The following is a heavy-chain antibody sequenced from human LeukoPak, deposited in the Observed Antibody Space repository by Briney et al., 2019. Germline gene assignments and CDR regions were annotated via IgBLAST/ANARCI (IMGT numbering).Heavy chain of an antibody. CDR2: IYYTGST. V-gene: IGHV4-59*08. CDR3: ARSPRRAFGGVIVYGMDV. Sequence: WETLSLTCAVSGGSLSSYYWSWIRQPPGAGPEWIGYIYYTGSTNYNPSLKSRVTISVDTSKNQFSLKLSSVTAADTAVYYCARSPRRAFGGVIVYGMDVWGQGTTVTVSS. CDR1: GGSLSSYY. J-gene: IGHJ6*02. D-gene: IGHD3-16*02.